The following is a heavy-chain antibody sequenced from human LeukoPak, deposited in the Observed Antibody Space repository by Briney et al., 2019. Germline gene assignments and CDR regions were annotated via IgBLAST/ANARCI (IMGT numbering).Heavy chain of an antibody. J-gene: IGHJ5*02. CDR3: ARGGGIAAAGTALDWFDP. D-gene: IGHD6-13*01. Sequence: PSETLSLTCTVSGGSISSGGYYWSWIRQHPGKGLEWIGYIYYSGSTYYNPSLKSRVTISVDTSKNQFSLKLSSVTAADTAVYYCARGGGIAAAGTALDWFDPWGQGTLVTDSS. CDR1: GGSISSGGYY. V-gene: IGHV4-31*03. CDR2: IYYSGST.